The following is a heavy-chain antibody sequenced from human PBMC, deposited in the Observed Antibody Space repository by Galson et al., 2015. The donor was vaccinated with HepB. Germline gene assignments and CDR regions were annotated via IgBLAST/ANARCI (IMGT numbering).Heavy chain of an antibody. CDR3: AREDRNVMIAALDS. Sequence: SLRLSCAASGFTFSDYGMHWVRQAPGKGLEWVGLIWKDGTNNYYSDSVEGRFTISKDNSKNTVFLHMTTLRGEDTAVYFCAREDRNVMIAALDSWGQGTMVTVSS. CDR2: IWKDGTNN. D-gene: IGHD2-21*01. CDR1: GFTFSDYG. V-gene: IGHV3-33*08. J-gene: IGHJ1*01.